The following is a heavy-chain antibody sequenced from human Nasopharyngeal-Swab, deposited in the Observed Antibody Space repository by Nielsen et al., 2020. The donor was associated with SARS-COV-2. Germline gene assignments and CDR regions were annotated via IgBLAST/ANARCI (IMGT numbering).Heavy chain of an antibody. CDR2: ISGSGGNT. D-gene: IGHD6-19*01. J-gene: IGHJ3*02. CDR1: GFTFSNFA. CDR3: AKDPLDSGWYNAFDI. V-gene: IGHV3-23*01. Sequence: GESLKISCAASGFTFSNFAMGWVRQAPGKGLEWVSAISGSGGNTYYAESVKGRFSISRDNSKNTLYLQMNSLTAEDTAVYYCAKDPLDSGWYNAFDIWGQGTMVTVSS.